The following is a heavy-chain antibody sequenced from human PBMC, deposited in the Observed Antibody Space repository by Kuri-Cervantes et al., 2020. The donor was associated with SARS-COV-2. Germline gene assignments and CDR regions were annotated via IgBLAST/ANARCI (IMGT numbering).Heavy chain of an antibody. V-gene: IGHV1-8*03. D-gene: IGHD2-15*01. CDR2: MNPNSGNT. J-gene: IGHJ4*02. CDR1: GYTFTSYD. Sequence: ASVKVSCKASGYTFTSYDINWVRQATGQGLEWMGWMNPNSGNTGYAQKFQGRVTITRNTSISTAYMELSRLRSDDTAVYYCATPRYCSGGSCYGLFDYWGQGTLVTVSS. CDR3: ATPRYCSGGSCYGLFDY.